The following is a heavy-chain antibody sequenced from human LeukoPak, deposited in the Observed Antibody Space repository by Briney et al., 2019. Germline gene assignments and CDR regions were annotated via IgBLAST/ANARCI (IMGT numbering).Heavy chain of an antibody. J-gene: IGHJ4*02. CDR3: ARTPLTQLEPDYFDS. CDR2: IRQDESEK. D-gene: IGHD1-1*01. CDR1: GFTFSSYW. Sequence: GGSLRLSCATPGFTFSSYWMSWVRQAPGQGQEWVANIRQDESEKYYVDSVKSRCSISRDNAKRSLYLQLNSLRVDDTALYYCARTPLTQLEPDYFDSWGQGTLVSVSS. V-gene: IGHV3-7*01.